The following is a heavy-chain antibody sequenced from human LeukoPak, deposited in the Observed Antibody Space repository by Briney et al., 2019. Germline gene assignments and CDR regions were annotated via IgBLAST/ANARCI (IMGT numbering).Heavy chain of an antibody. CDR2: ISGSGGST. J-gene: IGHJ4*02. Sequence: PGGSLRLSCAASGFTFNNYVMNWVRQAPGKGLEWVSAISGSGGSTYYADSVKGRFTISRDNSKDTLYLQMDSLRAEDTAVYYCAKGSGSSCYSPCDYWGQGILVTVSS. CDR3: AKGSGSSCYSPCDY. D-gene: IGHD2-15*01. CDR1: GFTFNNYV. V-gene: IGHV3-23*01.